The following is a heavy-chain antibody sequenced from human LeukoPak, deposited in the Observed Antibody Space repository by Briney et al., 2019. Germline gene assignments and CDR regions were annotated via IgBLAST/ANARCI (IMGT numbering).Heavy chain of an antibody. J-gene: IGHJ6*03. CDR2: IYYSGST. V-gene: IGHV4-59*01. CDR3: ARVFGLYYYMDV. D-gene: IGHD3-3*01. CDR1: GGSISSYY. Sequence: SETLSLTCTVSGGSISSYYWSWIRQPPGKGLEWIGYIYYSGSTNYNPSLKSRVTISVDTSKNQFSLKLSSVTAADTAVYYCARVFGLYYYMDVWGKGTTVTISS.